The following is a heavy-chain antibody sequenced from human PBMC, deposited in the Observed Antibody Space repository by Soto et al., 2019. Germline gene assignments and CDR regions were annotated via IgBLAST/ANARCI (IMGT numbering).Heavy chain of an antibody. V-gene: IGHV4-30-2*01. J-gene: IGHJ4*02. CDR2: IYHSGST. Sequence: QLQLQESGSGLVKPSQTLSLTCAVSGGSISSGGYSWSWIRQPPGKGLEWIGYIYHSGSTYYTPSPQSRVTISTDRSKNQFSLKLSSVTAADTAVYYCARGQVVAAQHWGQGTLVTVSS. CDR3: ARGQVVAAQH. CDR1: GGSISSGGYS. D-gene: IGHD2-15*01.